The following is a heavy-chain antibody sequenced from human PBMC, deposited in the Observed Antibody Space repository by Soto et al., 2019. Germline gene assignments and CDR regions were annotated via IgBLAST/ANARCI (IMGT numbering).Heavy chain of an antibody. Sequence: QVQLQQWGAGLLKPSETLSLTCAVYGGSFSGYYWSWIRQPPGKGLEWIGEINHSGSTNYNPSLKSRVTISVDTSKNQFSLKLSSVTAADTAVYYCARGGYCSSTSCRRALIYWGQGTLVTVSS. CDR3: ARGGYCSSTSCRRALIY. CDR1: GGSFSGYY. D-gene: IGHD2-2*01. J-gene: IGHJ4*02. CDR2: INHSGST. V-gene: IGHV4-34*01.